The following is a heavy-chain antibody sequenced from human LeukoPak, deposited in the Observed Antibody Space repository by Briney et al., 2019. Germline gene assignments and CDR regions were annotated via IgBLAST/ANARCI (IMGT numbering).Heavy chain of an antibody. CDR2: VHYSGTT. CDR3: ARDGRNFDVDY. J-gene: IGHJ4*02. CDR1: DGSITNYD. Sequence: SETLSLTCTVSDGSITNYDWSWVRQPPGKGLEFIGHVHYSGTTNYNPSLRSRVTISIDTSKNQFSLKLSSVTAADTAVYYCARDGRNFDVDYWGQGILVTVSS. D-gene: IGHD3-9*01. V-gene: IGHV4-59*12.